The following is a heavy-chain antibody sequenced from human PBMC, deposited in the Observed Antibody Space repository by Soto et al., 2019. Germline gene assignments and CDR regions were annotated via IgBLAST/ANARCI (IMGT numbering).Heavy chain of an antibody. CDR1: GFTFSDYY. D-gene: IGHD6-25*01. CDR2: ISDSGSTI. Sequence: QMQLVQSGGGLVKPGGSLTLSCKASGFTFSDYYMIWVRQTPGKGLEWLSYISDSGSTIYYADSVRARFTIYRENASNSVYLQLDSLTDGDTAFYSCPRGGSGWTRGGWLGPWGQGSLVTVSS. V-gene: IGHV3-11*01. J-gene: IGHJ5*02. CDR3: PRGGSGWTRGGWLGP.